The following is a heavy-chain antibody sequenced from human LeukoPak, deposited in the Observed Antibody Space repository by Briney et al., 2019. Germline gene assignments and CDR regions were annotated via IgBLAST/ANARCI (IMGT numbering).Heavy chain of an antibody. Sequence: ASVKVSCKASGYTFTSYGVSWVRQAPGQGLEWMGWISAYNGNTNYAQKLQGRVTMTTDTSTSTAYMQLRSLRSDDTAVYYCARYSGYDLVDYFDYWGQGTLVTVSS. J-gene: IGHJ4*02. D-gene: IGHD5-12*01. CDR1: GYTFTSYG. V-gene: IGHV1-18*01. CDR2: ISAYNGNT. CDR3: ARYSGYDLVDYFDY.